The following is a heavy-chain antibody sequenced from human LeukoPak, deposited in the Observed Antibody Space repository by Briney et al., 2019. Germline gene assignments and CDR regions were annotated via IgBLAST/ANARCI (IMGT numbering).Heavy chain of an antibody. J-gene: IGHJ4*02. CDR3: ANQVAGGFQDY. CDR1: GFSFSTYN. Sequence: GGSLRLSCAASGFSFSTYNMNWVRQAPGKGLEWVSAISGSGGSTYYADSVKGRFTISRDNSKNTLYLQMNSLRAEDTAVYYCANQVAGGFQDYWGQGTLVIVSS. V-gene: IGHV3-23*01. D-gene: IGHD5-12*01. CDR2: ISGSGGST.